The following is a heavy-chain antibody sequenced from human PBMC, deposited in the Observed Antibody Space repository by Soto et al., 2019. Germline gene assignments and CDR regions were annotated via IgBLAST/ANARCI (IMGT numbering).Heavy chain of an antibody. CDR3: ARGQVVAAQH. V-gene: IGHV4-30-4*01. CDR1: GGSISSGDYF. Sequence: TLSLTCTVSGGSISSGDYFWSWIRQPPGKGLEWIGYIYYSGSTYYNPSLKSRVTISVDRSKNQFSLKLSSVTAADTAVYYCARGQVVAAQHWGQGTLVTVSS. CDR2: IYYSGST. J-gene: IGHJ4*02. D-gene: IGHD2-15*01.